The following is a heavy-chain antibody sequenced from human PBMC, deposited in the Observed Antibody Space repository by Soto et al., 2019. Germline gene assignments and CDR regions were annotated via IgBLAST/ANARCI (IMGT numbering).Heavy chain of an antibody. CDR3: ARGPLLEWGLLYYFDY. D-gene: IGHD3-3*01. J-gene: IGHJ4*02. CDR2: IYYSGST. V-gene: IGHV4-59*01. CDR1: GGSMSPYY. Sequence: TSETLSLTCSVFGGSMSPYYWSWIRQPPGKGLEWIGYIYYSGSTYYNPSLKSRVTISVDTSKNQFSLKLSSVTAADTAVYYCARGPLLEWGLLYYFDYWGQGTLVTVSS.